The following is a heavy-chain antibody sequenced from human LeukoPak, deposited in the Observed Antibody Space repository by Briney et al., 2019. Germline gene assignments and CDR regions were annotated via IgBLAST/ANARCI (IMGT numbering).Heavy chain of an antibody. V-gene: IGHV3-21*01. CDR1: GFTLSSYS. CDR3: ARDQYGSGSYSRLDY. Sequence: GGSLRLSCAASGFTLSSYSMNWVRQAPGKGLEWVSSISSSSTYIYYADSVKGRFTNSRDNAKNSLYLQMNSLRAEDTAVYYCARDQYGSGSYSRLDYWGQGTLVTVSS. J-gene: IGHJ4*02. D-gene: IGHD3-10*01. CDR2: ISSSSTYI.